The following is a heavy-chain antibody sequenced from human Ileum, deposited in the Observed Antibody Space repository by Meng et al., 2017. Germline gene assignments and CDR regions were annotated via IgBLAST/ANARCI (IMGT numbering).Heavy chain of an antibody. V-gene: IGHV4-4*02. D-gene: IGHD4-23*01. J-gene: IGHJ4*02. CDR1: SGSISSNTY. CDR2: ISHSGSA. CDR3: ARHGGYSQDF. Sequence: QVQLEAAGPVMVRPSGTLSLSCAVSSGSISSNTYWSWVRQPPGKGLEWIGKISHSGSAYYNPSLKSRVTMSVDKSKSQFSLMLTSVTAADTAIYYCARHGGYSQDFWGQGTLVTVSS.